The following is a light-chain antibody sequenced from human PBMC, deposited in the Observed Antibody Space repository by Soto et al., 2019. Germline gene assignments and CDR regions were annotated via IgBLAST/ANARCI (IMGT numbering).Light chain of an antibody. CDR3: QQTYTTPEIT. CDR2: GAS. Sequence: QMTHARASRCACVGVRVTITCRESQSISIYLNWYQLKPGKAPNLLMYGASYLKSGVPTRFSGSGSGTDFTLTISSLQPEDFAIYYCQQTYTTPEITFGQGTRLEIK. J-gene: IGKJ5*01. V-gene: IGKV1-39*01. CDR1: QSISIY.